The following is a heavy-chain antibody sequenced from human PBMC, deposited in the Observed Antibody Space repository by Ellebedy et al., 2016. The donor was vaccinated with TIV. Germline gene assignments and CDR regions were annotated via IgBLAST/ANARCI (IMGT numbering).Heavy chain of an antibody. CDR2: IYYSGIT. CDR3: ARQVAAAATKGFDY. V-gene: IGHV4-59*08. CDR1: GGSISGYY. D-gene: IGHD6-13*01. J-gene: IGHJ4*01. Sequence: MPSETLSLTCTVFGGSISGYYWGWIRQPPGKGLEWIGYIYYSGITDYNPSLRSRVTISADTSKNQFSLKLTSVTAADTSVYYCARQVAAAATKGFDYWGHGTLVTVSS.